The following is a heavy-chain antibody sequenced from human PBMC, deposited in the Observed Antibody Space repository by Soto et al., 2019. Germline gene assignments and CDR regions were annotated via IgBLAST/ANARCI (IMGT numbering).Heavy chain of an antibody. Sequence: PGGSLRLSCAASGFTFDDYAMHWVRQAPGKGLEWVSGISWNSGSIGSADSVKGRFTISRDNAKNSLYLQMNSLRAEDTALYYCAKDRGYSSFDYWGQGTLVTVSS. CDR1: GFTFDDYA. V-gene: IGHV3-9*01. D-gene: IGHD6-13*01. CDR2: ISWNSGSI. CDR3: AKDRGYSSFDY. J-gene: IGHJ4*02.